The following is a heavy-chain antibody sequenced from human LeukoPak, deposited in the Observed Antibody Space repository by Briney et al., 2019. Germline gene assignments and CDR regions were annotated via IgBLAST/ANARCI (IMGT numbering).Heavy chain of an antibody. Sequence: GASVKVSCKASGGTFSSYAISWVRQAPGQGLEWMGGIIPIFGTANYAQKFQGRVTITADESTSTAYMELSSLRSEDTAVYYCATHDYSMVRGVMDYWGQGTLVTVSS. V-gene: IGHV1-69*13. J-gene: IGHJ4*02. D-gene: IGHD3-10*01. CDR1: GGTFSSYA. CDR2: IIPIFGTA. CDR3: ATHDYSMVRGVMDY.